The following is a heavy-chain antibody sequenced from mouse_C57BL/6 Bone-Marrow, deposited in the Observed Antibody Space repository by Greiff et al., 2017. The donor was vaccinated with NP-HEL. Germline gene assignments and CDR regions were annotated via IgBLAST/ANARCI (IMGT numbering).Heavy chain of an antibody. Sequence: VQLQQSGPVLVKPGASVKMSCKASGYTFTDYYMNWVTQSQGKSREWIGVINPYKGGTSYNQKVKGKATLTVDQSSSTADMDLNSLTSEDSAVYYCARGLGLDYCGQGTTLTVSS. J-gene: IGHJ2*01. CDR3: ARGLGLDY. V-gene: IGHV1-19*01. CDR1: GYTFTDYY. CDR2: INPYKGGT. D-gene: IGHD4-1*01.